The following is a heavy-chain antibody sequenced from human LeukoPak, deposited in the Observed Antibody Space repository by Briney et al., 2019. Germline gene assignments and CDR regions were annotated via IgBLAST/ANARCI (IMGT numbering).Heavy chain of an antibody. CDR1: GYIFTDFW. D-gene: IGHD5-12*01. CDR2: IYPRDSDT. V-gene: IGHV5-51*01. Sequence: GESLKISWKGSGYIFTDFWIGWVRQMPGKGLEWMGVIYPRDSDTRYSPSFRGQVTISVDKSINTAYLQRSALKASDTAMYYCARGQGLSGVADLWGPGTLITVPS. J-gene: IGHJ5*02. CDR3: ARGQGLSGVADL.